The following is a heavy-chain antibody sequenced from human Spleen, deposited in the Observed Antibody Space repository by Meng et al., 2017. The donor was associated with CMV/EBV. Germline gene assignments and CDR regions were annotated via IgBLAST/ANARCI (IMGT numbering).Heavy chain of an antibody. V-gene: IGHV4-59*01. CDR1: GGSISDYY. D-gene: IGHD3-16*01. J-gene: IGHJ6*02. Sequence: SETLSLTCTVSGGSISDYYWSWIRQPPGMGLEWIGYIYYTGRTNYHTSLKSRVTTLVDTSNDQLSLKMSSVTAADTAVYYCARGGLGGTYGMDVWGQGTPVTVSS. CDR3: ARGGLGGTYGMDV. CDR2: IYYTGRT.